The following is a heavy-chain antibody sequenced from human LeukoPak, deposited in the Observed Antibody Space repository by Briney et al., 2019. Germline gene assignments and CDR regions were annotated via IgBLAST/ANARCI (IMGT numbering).Heavy chain of an antibody. V-gene: IGHV3-48*04. CDR1: GFTFSTYN. CDR2: ISTSSSTI. CDR3: AREYSSSSGRSLDY. J-gene: IGHJ4*02. D-gene: IGHD6-6*01. Sequence: PGGSLRLSCAASGFTFSTYNMNWVRQAPGKGLEWVSYISTSSSTIHYADSVKGRFTISRDNAKNSLYLHLNSLRADDTAVYYCAREYSSSSGRSLDYWGQGALVTVSS.